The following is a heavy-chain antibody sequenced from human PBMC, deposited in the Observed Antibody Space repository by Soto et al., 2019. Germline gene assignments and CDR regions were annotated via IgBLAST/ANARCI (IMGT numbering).Heavy chain of an antibody. D-gene: IGHD2-8*01. CDR1: GYTFTSYG. CDR2: ISVYTGNT. Sequence: QVQLVQSGGEVTKPGASVKVSCTSSGYTFTSYGVSWVRQAPGQGLEWLGWISVYTGNTKQAQKFQDRVTLTTEASTGTRSLDLRSLRSDDTAVYYCARDRCTTDKCYTHHFDVWGQGTTVTVSS. V-gene: IGHV1-18*04. J-gene: IGHJ6*02. CDR3: ARDRCTTDKCYTHHFDV.